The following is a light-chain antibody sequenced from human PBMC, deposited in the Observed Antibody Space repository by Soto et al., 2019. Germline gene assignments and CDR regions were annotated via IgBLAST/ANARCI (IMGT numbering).Light chain of an antibody. CDR3: QSYDSSLSVYV. CDR1: SSNIGAGYD. CDR2: GNS. Sequence: QSVLTQPPSVSGAPGQRVTISCTGSSSNIGAGYDVHWYQQLPGTAPKLLIYGNSNRPSGVPDRFSGSKSGTSASLAITGLQVGEGAYYYCQSYDSSLSVYVFGTGTKVTAL. J-gene: IGLJ1*01. V-gene: IGLV1-40*01.